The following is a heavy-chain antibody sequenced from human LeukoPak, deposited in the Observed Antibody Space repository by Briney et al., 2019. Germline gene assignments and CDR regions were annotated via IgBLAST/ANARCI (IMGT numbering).Heavy chain of an antibody. D-gene: IGHD2-21*02. CDR3: ARVPCGRDCYLFDP. CDR1: GGSISSYY. J-gene: IGHJ5*02. CDR2: IYTSGST. Sequence: SETLSLTCTVSGGSISSYYWSWIRQPAGKGLEWIGRIYTSGSTNYNPSLKSRVTMSVDTSKNQFSLKLSSVTAADTAVYYCARVPCGRDCYLFDPWGQGTLVTVSS. V-gene: IGHV4-4*07.